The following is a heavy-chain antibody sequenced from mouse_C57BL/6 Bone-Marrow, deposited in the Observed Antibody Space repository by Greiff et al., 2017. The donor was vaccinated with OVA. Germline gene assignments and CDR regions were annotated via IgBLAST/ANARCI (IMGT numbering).Heavy chain of an antibody. V-gene: IGHV1-81*01. D-gene: IGHD1-1*01. Sequence: VQLQQSGAELARPGASVKLSCKASGYTFTSSGISWVKQRTGQGLEWIGVLYPRSGNTYYNEKFKGKATLTADKSSSTAYMELRSLTSEDSAVDFCARDYYGSSYCAMDYWGQGTSVTVSS. CDR2: LYPRSGNT. CDR3: ARDYYGSSYCAMDY. CDR1: GYTFTSSG. J-gene: IGHJ4*01.